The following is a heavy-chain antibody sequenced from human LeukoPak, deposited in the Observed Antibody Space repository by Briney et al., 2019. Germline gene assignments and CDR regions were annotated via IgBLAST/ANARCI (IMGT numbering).Heavy chain of an antibody. CDR3: AISSDSSGYYYYGMDV. V-gene: IGHV4-59*08. CDR1: GGSISSYY. Sequence: SETLSLTCTVSGGSISSYYWSWIRQPPGKGLEWIGYIYYSGSTNYNPSHKSRVTISVDTSKNQFSLKLSSVTAADTAVYYCAISSDSSGYYYYGMDVWGQGTTVTVSS. D-gene: IGHD3-22*01. J-gene: IGHJ6*02. CDR2: IYYSGST.